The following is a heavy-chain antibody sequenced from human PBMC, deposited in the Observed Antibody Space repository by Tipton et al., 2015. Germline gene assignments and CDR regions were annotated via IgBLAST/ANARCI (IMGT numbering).Heavy chain of an antibody. CDR2: INPSGGST. J-gene: IGHJ4*02. D-gene: IGHD6-13*01. CDR3: ARGRGGLEAAGLDY. Sequence: QVQLVQSGPEVKKPGASVKVSCKASGYTFIKYYVHWVRQAPGQGLEWMGIINPSGGSTTYAQKFQGRVTITADESTSTAYMELSSLRSEDTAVYYCARGRGGLEAAGLDYWGQGTLVTVSS. V-gene: IGHV1-46*01. CDR1: GYTFIKYY.